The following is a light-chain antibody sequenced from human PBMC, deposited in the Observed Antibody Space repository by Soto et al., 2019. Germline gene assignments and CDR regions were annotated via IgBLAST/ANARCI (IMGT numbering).Light chain of an antibody. V-gene: IGKV3-15*01. Sequence: EIVMTQSPATLSVSPGERATLSCRASQSVSSNLAWYQQKPGQAPRLSIYGASTRATGIPARFSGSGSGTEFTLTISSLQSEDFAVYYCQQYNNWPRGTFGQGTKVEIK. CDR3: QQYNNWPRGT. CDR2: GAS. J-gene: IGKJ1*01. CDR1: QSVSSN.